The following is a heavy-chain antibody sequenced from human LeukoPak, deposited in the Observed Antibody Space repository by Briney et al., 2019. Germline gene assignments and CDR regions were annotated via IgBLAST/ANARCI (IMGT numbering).Heavy chain of an antibody. D-gene: IGHD4-11*01. J-gene: IGHJ6*03. CDR1: GFTFSTYR. CDR2: IKQDGSEK. V-gene: IGHV3-7*01. Sequence: GGSLRLSCAASGFTFSTYRMSWVRQAPGKGLEWVANIKQDGSEKHYVDSVKGRFTISRDNAKNSLYLQMSSLRAEDTAVYYCTRVEETATTTAIIRKYSYYYYYMDVWGKGNTVTVSS. CDR3: TRVEETATTTAIIRKYSYYYYYMDV.